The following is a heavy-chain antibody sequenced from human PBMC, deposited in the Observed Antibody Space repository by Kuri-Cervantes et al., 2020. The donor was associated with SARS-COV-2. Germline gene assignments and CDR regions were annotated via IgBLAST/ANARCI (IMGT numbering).Heavy chain of an antibody. J-gene: IGHJ3*02. Sequence: SVKVSCKASGYTFTSYGISWVRQAPGQGLEWMGGIIPIFGTANYAQKFQGRVTITADESTSTAYMGLSSLRSEDTAVYYCARDRRGATRPDAFDIWGQGTMVTVSS. CDR3: ARDRRGATRPDAFDI. D-gene: IGHD3-10*01. V-gene: IGHV1-69*13. CDR2: IIPIFGTA. CDR1: GYTFTSYG.